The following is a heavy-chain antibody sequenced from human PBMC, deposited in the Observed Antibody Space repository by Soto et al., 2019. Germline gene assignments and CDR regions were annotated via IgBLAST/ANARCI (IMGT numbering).Heavy chain of an antibody. CDR1: GGSLSIGGYY. V-gene: IGHV4-31*03. J-gene: IGHJ4*02. CDR2: IYYSGST. CDR3: ARGSVPSTPVTTFFLDY. D-gene: IGHD4-17*01. Sequence: SETLSLTCTVSGGSLSIGGYYWRCIRQHPAKGLEWIGYIYYSGSTYYNPSLKSRVTISVDTSKNQFSLKLSSVTAADTAVYYCARGSVPSTPVTTFFLDYWGQGTLVTVS.